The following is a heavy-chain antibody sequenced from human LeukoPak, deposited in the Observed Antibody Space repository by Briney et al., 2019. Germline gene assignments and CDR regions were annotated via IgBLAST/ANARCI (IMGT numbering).Heavy chain of an antibody. CDR1: GYNFPDDW. Sequence: GESLKISCKGSGYNFPDDWIGWVRQMPGTGPEWMGIIYPAGSDTGYNPSFQGQVIISADKSINTAYLQWSSLKASDTAMYYCARHSSVRGDYFDYWGQGTLVTVSS. D-gene: IGHD3-10*02. CDR2: IYPAGSDT. CDR3: ARHSSVRGDYFDY. J-gene: IGHJ4*02. V-gene: IGHV5-51*01.